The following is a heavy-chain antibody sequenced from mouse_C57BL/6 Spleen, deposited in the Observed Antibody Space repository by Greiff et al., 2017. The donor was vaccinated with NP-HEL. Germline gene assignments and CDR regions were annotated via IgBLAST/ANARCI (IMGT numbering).Heavy chain of an antibody. CDR1: GYSFTGYF. Sequence: EVQLQQSGPELVKPGDSVKISCKASGYSFTGYFMNWVMQSHGKSLEWIGRINPYNGDTFYNQKFKGKATLTVDKSSSTAHMELRSLTSEDSAVYYGARWNTTGYFDVWGTGTTVTVSS. D-gene: IGHD1-1*01. J-gene: IGHJ1*03. CDR2: INPYNGDT. CDR3: ARWNTTGYFDV. V-gene: IGHV1-20*01.